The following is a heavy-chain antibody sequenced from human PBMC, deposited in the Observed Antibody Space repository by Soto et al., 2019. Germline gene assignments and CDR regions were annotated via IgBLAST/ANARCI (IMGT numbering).Heavy chain of an antibody. CDR1: GYTFTSYA. J-gene: IGHJ6*02. D-gene: IGHD3-10*01. V-gene: IGHV1-3*01. CDR3: ASSGITNYYYGMDV. CDR2: INAGNGNT. Sequence: GASVKVSCKASGYTFTSYAMHWVRQAPGQRLEWMGWINAGNGNTKYSQKFQGRVTITGDTSASTAYMELSSLRSEDTAVYYCASSGITNYYYGMDVWGQGTTVTVSS.